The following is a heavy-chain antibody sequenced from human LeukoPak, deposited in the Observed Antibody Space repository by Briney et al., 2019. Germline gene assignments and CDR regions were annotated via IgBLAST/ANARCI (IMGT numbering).Heavy chain of an antibody. CDR3: ARIGSAMVDAFDI. J-gene: IGHJ3*02. CDR1: GYSFTSYL. D-gene: IGHD5-18*01. CDR2: IYPGDSDT. Sequence: GESLKISCKGSGYSFTSYLIGWVRQMPGKGLEWMGIIYPGDSDTRYSPSFQGQVTISADKSISTAYLQWSSLKASDTAMYYCARIGSAMVDAFDIWGQGTMVTVSS. V-gene: IGHV5-51*01.